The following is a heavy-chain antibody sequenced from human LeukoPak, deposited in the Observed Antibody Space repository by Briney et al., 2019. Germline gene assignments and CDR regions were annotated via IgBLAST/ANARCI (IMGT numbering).Heavy chain of an antibody. J-gene: IGHJ6*04. CDR3: AREYCSGCSCYGMDV. V-gene: IGHV3-30*04. Sequence: PGRSLRLSCAASGFTFSSYAMHWVRQAPGKGLEWVAVISYDGTNKYYADSVKGRFTISRDNSKSTLYLQMNSLRAEDTAVYSCAREYCSGCSCYGMDVWGKGTTVTVSS. CDR2: ISYDGTNK. CDR1: GFTFSSYA. D-gene: IGHD2-15*01.